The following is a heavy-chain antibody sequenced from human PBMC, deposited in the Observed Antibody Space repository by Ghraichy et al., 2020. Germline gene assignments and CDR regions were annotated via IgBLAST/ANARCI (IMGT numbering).Heavy chain of an antibody. Sequence: ASVKVSCKASGYTFTSYGISWVRQAPGQGLEWMGWISAYNGNTNYAQKLQGRVTMTTDTSTSTAYMELRSLRSDDTAVYYCARDRYSSSWSPTFDYWGQGTLVTVSS. CDR2: ISAYNGNT. D-gene: IGHD6-13*01. V-gene: IGHV1-18*01. CDR3: ARDRYSSSWSPTFDY. CDR1: GYTFTSYG. J-gene: IGHJ4*02.